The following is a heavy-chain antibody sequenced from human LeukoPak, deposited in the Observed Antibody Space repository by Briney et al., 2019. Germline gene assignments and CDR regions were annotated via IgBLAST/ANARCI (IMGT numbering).Heavy chain of an antibody. V-gene: IGHV4-4*07. CDR1: DGSISSYY. Sequence: PSETLSLTCTVSDGSISSYYWSWIRQPAGKGLEWIGRIYTSGSTNYNPSLKSRVTMSVDTSKNQFSLKLSSVTAADTAVYYCARVAAVAGYYYYYCMDVWGKGTTVTVSS. D-gene: IGHD6-19*01. CDR3: ARVAAVAGYYYYYCMDV. CDR2: IYTSGST. J-gene: IGHJ6*03.